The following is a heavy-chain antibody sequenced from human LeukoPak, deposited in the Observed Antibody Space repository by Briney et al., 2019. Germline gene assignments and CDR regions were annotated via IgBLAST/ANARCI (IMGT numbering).Heavy chain of an antibody. J-gene: IGHJ4*02. Sequence: GGSLRLSCAASGFTFSSYGMQWVRQARGKGLEWVAVISYDGSKKYYADSVKGRFTISRDNSTNSLYLQRNSRRAEGTAVYYWAKGRLNFDDWGQGTLVTVSS. V-gene: IGHV3-30*18. CDR3: AKGRLNFDD. CDR1: GFTFSSYG. D-gene: IGHD3-22*01. CDR2: ISYDGSKK.